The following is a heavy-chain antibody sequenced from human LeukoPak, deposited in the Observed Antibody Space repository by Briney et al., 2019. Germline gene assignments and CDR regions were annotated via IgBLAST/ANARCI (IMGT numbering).Heavy chain of an antibody. CDR2: INHSGST. CDR3: ASTYYDFWSGYGYYYGMDV. J-gene: IGHJ6*02. V-gene: IGHV4-34*01. Sequence: SETLSLTCAVYGGSFSGYYWSWTRQPPGKGLEWIGEINHSGSTNYNPSLKSQVTISVDTSKNQFSLKLSSVTAADTAVYYCASTYYDFWSGYGYYYGMDVWGQGTTVTVSS. CDR1: GGSFSGYY. D-gene: IGHD3-3*01.